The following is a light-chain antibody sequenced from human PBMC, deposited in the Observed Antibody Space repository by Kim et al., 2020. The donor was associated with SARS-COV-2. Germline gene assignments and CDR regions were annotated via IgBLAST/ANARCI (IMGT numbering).Light chain of an antibody. CDR2: QDN. CDR1: NLGDKY. Sequence: LSPGQTASITSSGDNLGDKYACWYQQKPGQSPVLVIYQDNKRPSAIPARFSGSNSGNTATLTISGTQAMDEADYYCQAWDSSAGVFGGGTKLTVL. CDR3: QAWDSSAGV. V-gene: IGLV3-1*01. J-gene: IGLJ2*01.